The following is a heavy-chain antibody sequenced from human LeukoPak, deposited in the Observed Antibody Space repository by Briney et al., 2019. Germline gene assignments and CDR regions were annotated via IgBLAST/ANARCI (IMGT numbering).Heavy chain of an antibody. D-gene: IGHD1-7*01. CDR3: ARDRRRWNYDREEDWFDP. Sequence: PSETLSLTCPVSARSISSYYWSWIRQPAGKSLEWIGRIYTSGSTNYNPSLKSQSTMSVHTSKNQFSLKLSSVTAADTAVYYCARDRRRWNYDREEDWFDPWGQGTLVTVSS. CDR1: ARSISSYY. J-gene: IGHJ5*02. V-gene: IGHV4-4*07. CDR2: IYTSGST.